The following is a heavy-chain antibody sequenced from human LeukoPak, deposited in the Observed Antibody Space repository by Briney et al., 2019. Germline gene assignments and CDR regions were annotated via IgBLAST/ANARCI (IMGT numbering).Heavy chain of an antibody. CDR1: GFTFSSYW. J-gene: IGHJ6*03. CDR2: INSDGSST. CDR3: ARVYSGYDYWGWNYYYMDV. V-gene: IGHV3-74*01. D-gene: IGHD5-12*01. Sequence: GGSLRLSCAASGFTFSSYWMHWVRQAPGKGLVWVSRINSDGSSTSYADSVKGRFTISRDNAKNTLYLQMNSLRAEDTAVYYCARVYSGYDYWGWNYYYMDVWGKGTTVTISS.